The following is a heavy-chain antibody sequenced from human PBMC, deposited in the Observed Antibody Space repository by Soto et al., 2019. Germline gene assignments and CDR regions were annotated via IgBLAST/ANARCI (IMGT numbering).Heavy chain of an antibody. D-gene: IGHD2-15*01. CDR2: INAGNGNT. Sequence: NVSCKASGYTFTSYAMHWVRQAPGQRLEWMGWINAGNGNTKYSQKFQGRVTITRDTSASTAYMELSSLRSEDTAVYYCARGPGGPDGPGDYWGQGTLVTVSS. CDR3: ARGPGGPDGPGDY. J-gene: IGHJ4*02. V-gene: IGHV1-3*01. CDR1: GYTFTSYA.